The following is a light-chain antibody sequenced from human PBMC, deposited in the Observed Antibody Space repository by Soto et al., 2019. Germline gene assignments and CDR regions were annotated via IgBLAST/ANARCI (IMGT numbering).Light chain of an antibody. CDR3: QQYNNWPLT. Sequence: EIVMTQSPATLSVFPGERATLSCRASQSVSSNLARYQQKPGQGPRLLIYGASTRATGVPATFSGSGSGTEFTLTISSLQSEDFAVYYCQQYNNWPLTFGGGTKVEIK. CDR2: GAS. CDR1: QSVSSN. V-gene: IGKV3D-15*01. J-gene: IGKJ4*01.